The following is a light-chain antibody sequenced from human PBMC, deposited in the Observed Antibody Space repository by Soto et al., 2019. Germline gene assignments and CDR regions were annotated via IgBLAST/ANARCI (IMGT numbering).Light chain of an antibody. CDR1: QGISSY. J-gene: IGKJ2*01. Sequence: ALRMTQSPSSLSASTGDRVTITCRASQGISSYLAWYQQKPGEAPKLLIYAASTLQSGVPSRFSGSGSGTDFTLTISCLQSEDFATYYCQQYYSYPRTFGQGTKLEIK. CDR3: QQYYSYPRT. CDR2: AAS. V-gene: IGKV1-8*01.